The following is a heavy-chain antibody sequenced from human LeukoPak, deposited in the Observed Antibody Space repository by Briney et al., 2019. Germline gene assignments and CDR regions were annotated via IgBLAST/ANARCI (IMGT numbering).Heavy chain of an antibody. J-gene: IGHJ4*02. D-gene: IGHD3-9*01. Sequence: ASVKVSCRASGYTFTGYYMHWVRQAPGQGLEWMGWINPNSGGTNYAQKFQGRVTITRNTSISTAYMELSSLRSEDTAVYYCARGVDDIDYWGQGTLVTVSS. CDR3: ARGVDDIDY. CDR2: INPNSGGT. V-gene: IGHV1-2*02. CDR1: GYTFTGYY.